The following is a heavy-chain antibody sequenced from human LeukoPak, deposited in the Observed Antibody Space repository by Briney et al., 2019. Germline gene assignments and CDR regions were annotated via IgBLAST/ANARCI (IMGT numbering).Heavy chain of an antibody. D-gene: IGHD1-14*01. Sequence: GGSLRLSCAASGFTFGTYSMNWVRQAPGKGLEWVSGIYGHGGQTFYADSVRGRFTISRDNSRNTLYLHMGSLRAEDTALYYCAKDLKPDGVRDIDYWGRGIRVTVSS. CDR3: AKDLKPDGVRDIDY. CDR2: IYGHGGQT. CDR1: GFTFGTYS. V-gene: IGHV3-23*01. J-gene: IGHJ4*02.